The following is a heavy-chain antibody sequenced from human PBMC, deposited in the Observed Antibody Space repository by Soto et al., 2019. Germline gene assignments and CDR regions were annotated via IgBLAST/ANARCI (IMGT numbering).Heavy chain of an antibody. CDR3: AISQDRGGRTTFIY. CDR2: INWKSDI. CDR1: GFTFDDNA. D-gene: IGHD3-16*01. V-gene: IGHV3-9*01. J-gene: IGHJ4*02. Sequence: PGGSLRLSCAVSGFTFDDNAMHCVRQAPEKGLEWVSGINWKSDIGYADSVKGRFTISRDNAENSLYLQMNSLRAEDTGLYYCAISQDRGGRTTFIYWGQGNQVTVSS.